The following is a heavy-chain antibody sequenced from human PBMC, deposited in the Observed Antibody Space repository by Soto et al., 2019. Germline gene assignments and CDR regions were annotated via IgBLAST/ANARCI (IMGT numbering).Heavy chain of an antibody. Sequence: GGSLRLSCAASGFTFSDYYMSWIRQAPGKGLEWVSYISSSSSTIYYADSVKGRFTISRDNAKNSLYLQMNSLRDEDTAVYYCARDQLQYSSSWYSPKTDLDYWGQGTLVTVSS. CDR1: GFTFSDYY. V-gene: IGHV3-11*04. CDR3: ARDQLQYSSSWYSPKTDLDY. J-gene: IGHJ4*02. D-gene: IGHD6-13*01. CDR2: ISSSSSTI.